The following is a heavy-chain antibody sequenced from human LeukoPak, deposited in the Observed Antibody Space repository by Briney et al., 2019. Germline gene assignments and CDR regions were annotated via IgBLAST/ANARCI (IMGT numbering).Heavy chain of an antibody. D-gene: IGHD2-8*02. V-gene: IGHV3-30*04. CDR3: ASPVRVGTGAFDI. J-gene: IGHJ3*02. CDR1: GFTFSSYA. Sequence: GRSLRRYCAATGFTFSSYAMHWVSKVPGKGLKWVAIISYDGSKKDYADSMKGQFTIPRDNSKNTLYLQMNSLRPEDTAVYYCASPVRVGTGAFDIWGQGTMVTVS. CDR2: ISYDGSKK.